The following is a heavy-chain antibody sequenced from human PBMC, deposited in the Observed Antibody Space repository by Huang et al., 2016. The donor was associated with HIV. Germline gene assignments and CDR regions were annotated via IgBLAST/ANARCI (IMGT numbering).Heavy chain of an antibody. Sequence: QVHLVQSGAEVKKPGASVKVSCKASGYTFTNYDINWVRQAPGRGLEWMGCMNPNTGNTGFAQSFQGRVTMTRKTSITTAYMELTSLTSEDTAVYYCARSAYGDFDYWGLGTLVIVSS. CDR1: GYTFTNYD. CDR2: MNPNTGNT. CDR3: ARSAYGDFDY. J-gene: IGHJ4*02. D-gene: IGHD4-17*01. V-gene: IGHV1-8*02.